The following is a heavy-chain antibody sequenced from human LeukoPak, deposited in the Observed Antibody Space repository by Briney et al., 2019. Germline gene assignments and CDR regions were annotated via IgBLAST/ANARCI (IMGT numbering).Heavy chain of an antibody. CDR2: IYYSGST. D-gene: IGHD3-9*01. V-gene: IGHV4-39*01. CDR3: ASYDILTGYFDY. CDR1: GGSISSSSYY. J-gene: IGHJ4*02. Sequence: SETLSLTCTVSGGSISSSSYYWGWIRQPPGKGLEWIGSIYYSGSTYYNPSLKSRVTISVDTSKNQFSLKLSSVTAADTAVYYCASYDILTGYFDYWGQGTLVTVSS.